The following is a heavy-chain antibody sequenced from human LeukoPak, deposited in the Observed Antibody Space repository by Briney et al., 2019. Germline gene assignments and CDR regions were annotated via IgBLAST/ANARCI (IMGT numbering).Heavy chain of an antibody. CDR1: GGSFSGYY. Sequence: SETLSLTCAVYGGSFSGYYWSWIRQPPGKGLEWIGEINHSGSTNYNPSLKSRVTISVDTSKNQFSLKLSSVTAADTAVYYCARLRVVPAAIREYYFDYWGQGTLVTVSS. CDR2: INHSGST. CDR3: ARLRVVPAAIREYYFDY. D-gene: IGHD2-2*01. V-gene: IGHV4-34*01. J-gene: IGHJ4*02.